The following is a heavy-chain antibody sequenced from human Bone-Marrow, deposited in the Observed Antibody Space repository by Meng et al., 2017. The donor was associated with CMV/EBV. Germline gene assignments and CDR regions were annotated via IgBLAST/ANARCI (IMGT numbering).Heavy chain of an antibody. J-gene: IGHJ4*02. Sequence: GGSLRLSCAASGFTFSSYAMHWVRQAPGKGLQWVAFIRYDGSHQYYEDSVKGRFTISRDNSRNTLYLQMNSLRTDDTAVYYCARGEAGTHFDNWGQGTLVTVSS. V-gene: IGHV3-30*02. D-gene: IGHD6-13*01. CDR3: ARGEAGTHFDN. CDR1: GFTFSSYA. CDR2: IRYDGSHQ.